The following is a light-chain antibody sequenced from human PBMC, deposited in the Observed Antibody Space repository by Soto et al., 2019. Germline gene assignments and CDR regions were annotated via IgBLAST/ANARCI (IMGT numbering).Light chain of an antibody. CDR1: SNDVGGYNY. CDR3: SSNAGSYAVV. V-gene: IGLV2-11*01. J-gene: IGLJ3*02. Sequence: QSALTQPRSVSGSPGQSVAISCTGTSNDVGGYNYVSWYQHHPGKAPKLMIYDVSKRPSGVPDRFSGSKSGNTASLTISGLQAEDEADYYCSSNAGSYAVVFGGGTKLTVL. CDR2: DVS.